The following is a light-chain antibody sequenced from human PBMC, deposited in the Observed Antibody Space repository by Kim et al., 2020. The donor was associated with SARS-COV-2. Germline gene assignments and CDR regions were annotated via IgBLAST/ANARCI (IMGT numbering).Light chain of an antibody. CDR3: AAWDDSPCVV. CDR1: SSNIGSNS. J-gene: IGLJ2*01. Sequence: PGQRVTIPCSGSSSNIGSNSVYWYQQLPGPAPKLLIYMNHQRPSGVPDRFSGSKSGTSASLTISGLRSEDEADYYCAAWDDSPCVVFGGGTQLTVL. V-gene: IGLV1-47*01. CDR2: MNH.